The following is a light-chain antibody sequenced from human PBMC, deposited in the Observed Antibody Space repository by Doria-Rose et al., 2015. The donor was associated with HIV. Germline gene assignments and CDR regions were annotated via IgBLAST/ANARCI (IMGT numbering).Light chain of an antibody. CDR1: QSASTD. CDR3: HQYNNWPT. Sequence: TQSPETLSVSPGESATLSCRASQSASTDFAWYQHKPGQALRLLIWGASTRATGIPARFSGSGSGTEFTLTISSLQSEDFAIYFCHQYNNWPTFGQGTRLDIK. CDR2: GAS. V-gene: IGKV3-15*01. J-gene: IGKJ5*01.